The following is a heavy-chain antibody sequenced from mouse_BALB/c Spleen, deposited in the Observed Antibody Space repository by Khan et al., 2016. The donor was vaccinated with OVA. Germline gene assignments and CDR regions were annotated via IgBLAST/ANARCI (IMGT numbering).Heavy chain of an antibody. V-gene: IGHV2-6-4*01. CDR3: VYACDRYDAYYAMDY. CDR1: GFSLSRYN. D-gene: IGHD2-14*01. J-gene: IGHJ4*01. Sequence: QVQLKQSGPGLVAPSQSLSITCTVSGFSLSRYNIHWVRQPPGKGLEWLGMIWGGGGTDYNSTLKSRLSIRKDNSRSQVLLNMNSLQTDDTAIYSGVYACDRYDAYYAMDYWGQGTSVTVSS. CDR2: IWGGGGT.